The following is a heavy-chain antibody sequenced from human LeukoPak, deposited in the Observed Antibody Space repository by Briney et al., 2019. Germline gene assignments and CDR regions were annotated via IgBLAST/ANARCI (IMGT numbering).Heavy chain of an antibody. CDR3: ARAQISAFDI. CDR1: GDTFNNYA. CDR2: IIPIFDTR. J-gene: IGHJ3*02. V-gene: IGHV1-69*06. Sequence: ASVKVSCKTSGDTFNNYALSWVRQAPGQGLEWMGGIIPIFDTRTIAQRFQGRLAITADKSTSTAYMELSSLRSEDTAVYYCARAQISAFDIWGQGTMVTVSS.